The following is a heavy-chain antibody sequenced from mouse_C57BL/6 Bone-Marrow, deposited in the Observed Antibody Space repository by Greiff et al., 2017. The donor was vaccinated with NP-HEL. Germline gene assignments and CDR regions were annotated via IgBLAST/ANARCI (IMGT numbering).Heavy chain of an antibody. Sequence: EVKLVESGGDLVKPGGSLKLSCAASGFTFSSYGMSWVRQTPDKRLEWVATISSGGSYTYYPDSVKGRFTISRDNAKNTLYLQMSSLKSEDTAMYYCARGGYYDYWCAYWGQGTLVTVSA. CDR1: GFTFSSYG. V-gene: IGHV5-6*01. D-gene: IGHD2-4*01. J-gene: IGHJ3*01. CDR2: ISSGGSYT. CDR3: ARGGYYDYWCAY.